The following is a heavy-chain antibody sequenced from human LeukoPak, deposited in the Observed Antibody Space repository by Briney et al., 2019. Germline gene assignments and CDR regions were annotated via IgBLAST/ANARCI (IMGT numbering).Heavy chain of an antibody. CDR2: INPGGGST. CDR1: GYTFTGHY. Sequence: ASVKVSCKASGYTFTGHYMHWVRQAPGQGLEWMGIINPGGGSTSYAQKFRGRVTMTRDTSTSTVYMELSSLRSEDTAVYYCARRSPYYYDSSGYYSHHYWGQGTLVTVSS. CDR3: ARRSPYYYDSSGYYSHHY. V-gene: IGHV1-46*01. J-gene: IGHJ4*02. D-gene: IGHD3-22*01.